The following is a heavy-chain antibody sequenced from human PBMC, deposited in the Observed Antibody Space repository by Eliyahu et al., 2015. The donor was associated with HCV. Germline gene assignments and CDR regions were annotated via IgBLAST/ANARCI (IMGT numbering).Heavy chain of an antibody. J-gene: IGHJ5*02. V-gene: IGHV3-21*01. CDR3: ARDLGGGGWLP. Sequence: EVQLVESGGGLVKPGGSLXLSCAASGFTFSSYXMNWVRQAPGKGLXWVSSISSSSSYIYYADXVKGRFTISRDNAKNSLYLQMNSLRAEDTAVYYCARDLGGGGWLPWGQGTLVTVSS. D-gene: IGHD2-15*01. CDR1: GFTFSSYX. CDR2: ISSSSSYI.